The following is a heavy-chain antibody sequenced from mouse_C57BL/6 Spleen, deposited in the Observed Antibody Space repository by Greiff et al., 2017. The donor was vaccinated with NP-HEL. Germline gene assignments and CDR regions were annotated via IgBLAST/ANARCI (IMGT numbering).Heavy chain of an antibody. Sequence: EVMLVESGGGLVKPGGSLKLSCAASGFTFSDYGMHWVRQAPEKGLEWVAYISSGSSTIYYADTVQGRFTISRDNAKNTLFLQMTSLRSEDTAMYYCAREGFYAMDYWGQGTSVTVSS. J-gene: IGHJ4*01. CDR1: GFTFSDYG. CDR2: ISSGSSTI. CDR3: AREGFYAMDY. V-gene: IGHV5-17*01.